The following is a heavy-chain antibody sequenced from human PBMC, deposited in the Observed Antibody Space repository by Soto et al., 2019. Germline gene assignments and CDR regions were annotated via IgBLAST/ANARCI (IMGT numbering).Heavy chain of an antibody. Sequence: GGSLRLSCAASGFTFSSYAMHWVRHAPGKGLEWVAVISYDGSNKYYADSVKGRFTISRDNSKNTLYLQMNSLRAEDTAVYYCARADILTGYSKSPAQTWGQGTLVTVSS. V-gene: IGHV3-30-3*01. J-gene: IGHJ5*02. D-gene: IGHD3-9*01. CDR1: GFTFSSYA. CDR2: ISYDGSNK. CDR3: ARADILTGYSKSPAQT.